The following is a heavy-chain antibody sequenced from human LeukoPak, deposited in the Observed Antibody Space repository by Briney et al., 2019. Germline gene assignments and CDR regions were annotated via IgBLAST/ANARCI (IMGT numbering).Heavy chain of an antibody. CDR2: IYYSGST. D-gene: IGHD3-10*01. CDR1: GGSISSSSYY. J-gene: IGHJ6*03. CDR3: ARDPEADLGFGELLLFHYYYMDV. Sequence: SETLSLTCTVSGGSISSSSYYWGWIRQPPGKGLEWIGRIYYSGSTYYNPSLKSRVTISVDTSKNQFSLKLSSVTAADTAVYYCARDPEADLGFGELLLFHYYYMDVWDKGTTVTVSS. V-gene: IGHV4-39*07.